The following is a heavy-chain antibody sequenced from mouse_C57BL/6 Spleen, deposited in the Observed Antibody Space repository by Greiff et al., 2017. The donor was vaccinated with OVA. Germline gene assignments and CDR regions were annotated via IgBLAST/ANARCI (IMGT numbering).Heavy chain of an antibody. D-gene: IGHD2-1*01. V-gene: IGHV3-6*01. CDR2: ISYDGSN. CDR1: GYSITSGYY. CDR3: ARDGGNYGSFFAY. Sequence: ESGPGLVKPSQSLSLTCSVTGYSITSGYYWNWIRQFPGNKLEWMGYISYDGSNNYNPSLKNRISITRDTSKNQFFLKLNSVTTEDTATYYCARDGGNYGSFFAYWGQGTLVTVSA. J-gene: IGHJ3*01.